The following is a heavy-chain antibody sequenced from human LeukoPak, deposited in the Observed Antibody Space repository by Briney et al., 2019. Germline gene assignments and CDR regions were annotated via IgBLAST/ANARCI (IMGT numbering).Heavy chain of an antibody. V-gene: IGHV1-18*01. CDR2: ISAYNGNT. J-gene: IGHJ6*02. CDR1: GYTFTSYG. D-gene: IGHD2-21*02. Sequence: GASVKVSCKASGYTFTSYGISWVRQAPGQGLEWMGWISAYNGNTNYAQKLQGRVTMTTDTSTSTAYMELRSLRSDDTAVYYCARDGSGVVVTAPYYYYGMDVWGQGTTVTVSS. CDR3: ARDGSGVVVTAPYYYYGMDV.